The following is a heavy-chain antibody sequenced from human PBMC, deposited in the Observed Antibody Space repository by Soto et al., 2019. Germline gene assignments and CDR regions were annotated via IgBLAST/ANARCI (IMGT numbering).Heavy chain of an antibody. D-gene: IGHD6-19*01. Sequence: QVQLVESGGGVVQPGRSLRLSCAASGFTFSSYGMHWVRQAPGKGLEWVAVIWYDGNNEYYADSVKGRFTISRDNSKNTLYLQMNSLRAEDTAVYYCARCLYSSGWYVDYWGQGTLVTVSS. V-gene: IGHV3-33*01. J-gene: IGHJ4*02. CDR1: GFTFSSYG. CDR3: ARCLYSSGWYVDY. CDR2: IWYDGNNE.